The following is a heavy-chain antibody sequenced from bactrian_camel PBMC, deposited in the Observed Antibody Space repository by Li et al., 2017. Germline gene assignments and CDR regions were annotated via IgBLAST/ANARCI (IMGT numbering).Heavy chain of an antibody. CDR2: IDRNGGT. D-gene: IGHD7*01. Sequence: HVQLVESGGGSVQAGGSLRLSCAASGYTYSSNCMGWFRQAPGKERGGVATIDRNGGTRYSDSVKGRFAISRDNGENAVRLRMSDVSPRDTAVYFCAVDRPIRLVAPIITFRKIRNCGDTDDLYWGQGTQVTVS. CDR3: AVDRPIRLVAPIITFRKIRNCGDTDDLY. V-gene: IGHV3S53*01. CDR1: GYTYSSNC. J-gene: IGHJ4*01.